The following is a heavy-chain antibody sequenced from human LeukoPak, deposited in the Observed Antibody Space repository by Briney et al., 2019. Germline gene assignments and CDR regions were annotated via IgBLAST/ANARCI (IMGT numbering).Heavy chain of an antibody. CDR3: ARNYYDGIASYFDY. CDR1: GFTFSTYE. J-gene: IGHJ4*02. CDR2: ISSSGSTI. D-gene: IGHD3-22*01. V-gene: IGHV3-48*03. Sequence: GGSLRLSCAASGFTFSTYEMNWVRQAPGKGLEWLSYISSSGSTINYADSVKGRFTISRDNAKNSLYLQMNSLRAEDTAEYYCARNYYDGIASYFDYWGQGTLVTVSS.